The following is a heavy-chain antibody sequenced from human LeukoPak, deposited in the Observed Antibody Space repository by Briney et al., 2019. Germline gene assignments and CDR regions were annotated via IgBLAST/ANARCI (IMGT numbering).Heavy chain of an antibody. CDR1: GFTFSSYW. D-gene: IGHD3-10*01. J-gene: IGHJ6*02. V-gene: IGHV3-7*01. Sequence: GGSLRLSCAASGFTFSSYWMSWVRQAPGKGLEWVANIKQDGSEKYYVDSVKGRFTISRDNAKSSLYLQMNSLRAEDTAVYYCARVSRDGDYYYGMDVWGQGTTVTVSS. CDR2: IKQDGSEK. CDR3: ARVSRDGDYYYGMDV.